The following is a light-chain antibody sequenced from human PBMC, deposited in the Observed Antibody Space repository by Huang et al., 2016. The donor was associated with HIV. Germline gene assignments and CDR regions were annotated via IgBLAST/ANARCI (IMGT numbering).Light chain of an antibody. Sequence: EIVMTQSPATLSVSPGERATLSCRASPSVSSNFAWYQQKPGQAPRLLIYGASTGATGIPARVSGSGSGTDFTLTISSMQSGDFAVYYCQQYNNWPPYTFGQGTKLGIK. CDR2: GAS. V-gene: IGKV3-15*01. J-gene: IGKJ2*01. CDR1: PSVSSN. CDR3: QQYNNWPPYT.